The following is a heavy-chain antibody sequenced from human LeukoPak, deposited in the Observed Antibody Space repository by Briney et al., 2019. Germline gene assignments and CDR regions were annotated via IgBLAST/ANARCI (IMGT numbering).Heavy chain of an antibody. CDR1: GYIFTSYW. CDR3: ARQCTNGAMLSAP. D-gene: IGHD2-8*01. J-gene: IGHJ5*02. Sequence: LQISCKGSGYIFTSYWIGWGRQMPGKGVEWMGIIFPAASDPTYPPSFPAQVTISADKSISTAYLQWSSLKASATAMYYCARQCTNGAMLSAPWGQGTLVTVSS. V-gene: IGHV5-51*01. CDR2: IFPAASDP.